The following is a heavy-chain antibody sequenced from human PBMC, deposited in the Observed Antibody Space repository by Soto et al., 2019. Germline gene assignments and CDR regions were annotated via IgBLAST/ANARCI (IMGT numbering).Heavy chain of an antibody. CDR2: INVYNDRT. CDR1: GYSFTSYS. Sequence: ASVKVSCKASGYSFTSYSISWGRQAPGQGLEWMGWINVYNDRTNYAQNLQGRVTLTTDRSTTTVYTELRSLRPDDTAVYYCAREGGYGDYQDAAFDIWGQGTLVTVSS. D-gene: IGHD4-17*01. CDR3: AREGGYGDYQDAAFDI. V-gene: IGHV1-18*01. J-gene: IGHJ3*02.